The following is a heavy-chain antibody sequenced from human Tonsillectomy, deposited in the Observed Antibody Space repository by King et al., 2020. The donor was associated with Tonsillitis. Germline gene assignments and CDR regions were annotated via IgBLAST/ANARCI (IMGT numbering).Heavy chain of an antibody. CDR1: VGSFSGYY. D-gene: IGHD5-18*01. Sequence: VQLQQWGAGLLKPSETLSLTCAVYVGSFSGYYWSWIRHPPGKGLEWIGEINPSGSTNYSPSLKSRVTISVDTSKNQFSLKLSSVTAADPAVYYCARLLSRWGGYSYSLGWFDPWGQGTLVTVSS. CDR3: ARLLSRWGGYSYSLGWFDP. V-gene: IGHV4-34*01. CDR2: INPSGST. J-gene: IGHJ5*02.